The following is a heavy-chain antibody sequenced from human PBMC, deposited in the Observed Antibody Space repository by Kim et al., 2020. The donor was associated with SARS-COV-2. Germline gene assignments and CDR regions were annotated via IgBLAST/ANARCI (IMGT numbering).Heavy chain of an antibody. CDR2: INHSGST. V-gene: IGHV4-34*01. Sequence: SETLSLTCAVYGGSFSGYYWSWIRQPPGKGLEWIGEINHSGSTNYNPSLKSRVTISVDTSKNQYSLTLSSVTAADTAVYYCARGSGWWLFLHWWGQGALFTVSS. CDR1: GGSFSGYY. CDR3: ARGSGWWLFLHW. D-gene: IGHD6-19*01. J-gene: IGHJ4*02.